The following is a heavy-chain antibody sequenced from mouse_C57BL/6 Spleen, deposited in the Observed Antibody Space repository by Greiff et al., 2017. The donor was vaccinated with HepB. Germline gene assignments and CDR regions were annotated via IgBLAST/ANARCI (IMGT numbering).Heavy chain of an antibody. V-gene: IGHV1-82*01. J-gene: IGHJ2*01. D-gene: IGHD2-10*01. CDR1: GYAFSSSW. Sequence: QVQLQQSGPELVKPGASVKISCKASGYAFSSSWMNWVKQRPGKGLEWIGRIYPGDGDTNYNGKFKGKATLTADKSSSTAYMQLSSLTSEDSAVYFCAGSFYGNNYFDYWGQGTTLTVSS. CDR3: AGSFYGNNYFDY. CDR2: IYPGDGDT.